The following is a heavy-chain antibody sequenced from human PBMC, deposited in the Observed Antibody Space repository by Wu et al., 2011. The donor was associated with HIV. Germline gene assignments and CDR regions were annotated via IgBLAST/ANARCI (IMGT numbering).Heavy chain of an antibody. CDR3: ARDGWGSEYHFDY. V-gene: IGHV1-2*02. Sequence: QVQLVQSGAEVKKPGASVKVSCKASGYTFTDHYIHWLRQAPGQGLEWMGWIKPDSGGTKYVQKFQDRLTMTRDMSTTTIYMELSRLRSDDTAMYYCARDGWGSEYHFDYWAREPWSPSPQ. CDR1: GYTFTDHY. D-gene: IGHD3-16*01. J-gene: IGHJ4*02. CDR2: IKPDSGGT.